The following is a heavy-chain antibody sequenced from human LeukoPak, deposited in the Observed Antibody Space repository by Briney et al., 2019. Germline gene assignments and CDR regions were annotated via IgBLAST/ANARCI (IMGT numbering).Heavy chain of an antibody. CDR1: GFTLSSYS. V-gene: IGHV3-21*01. CDR2: ISSSSSYI. Sequence: PGGSLRLSCAASGFTLSSYSMNWVRQAPGKGLEWVSSISSSSSYIYYADSVKGRFTISRDNAKNSVYLQMNSLRAEDTAVYYCARGNLPIVVVTANDYWGQGTLVTVSS. J-gene: IGHJ4*02. CDR3: ARGNLPIVVVTANDY. D-gene: IGHD2-21*02.